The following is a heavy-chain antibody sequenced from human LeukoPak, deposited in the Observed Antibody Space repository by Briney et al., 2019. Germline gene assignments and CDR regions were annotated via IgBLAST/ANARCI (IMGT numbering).Heavy chain of an antibody. V-gene: IGHV3-21*01. J-gene: IGHJ4*02. Sequence: PGGSLRLSCAASGFTFSSYAMNWVRQAPGKGLEWVSSISSSSSYIYYADSVKGRSTISRDNAKNSLYLQMNSLRAEDTAVYYCARRVYNSGWYIDYWGQGTLVTVSS. D-gene: IGHD6-19*01. CDR2: ISSSSSYI. CDR3: ARRVYNSGWYIDY. CDR1: GFTFSSYA.